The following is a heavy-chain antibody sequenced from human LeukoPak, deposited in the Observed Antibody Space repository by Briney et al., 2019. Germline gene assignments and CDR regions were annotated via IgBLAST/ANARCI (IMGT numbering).Heavy chain of an antibody. V-gene: IGHV3-21*01. CDR3: AILGNWNSQYFDY. CDR1: GLTFSSYS. Sequence: GGSLRLSCAASGLTFSSYSMNCGRQAPGTGLEWGSSISSSSSYIYYADSAKGRVTISRDNAKNSLYLQMNSLRAKDTAVYYCAILGNWNSQYFDYWGQGTLVTVSS. CDR2: ISSSSSYI. D-gene: IGHD1-7*01. J-gene: IGHJ4*02.